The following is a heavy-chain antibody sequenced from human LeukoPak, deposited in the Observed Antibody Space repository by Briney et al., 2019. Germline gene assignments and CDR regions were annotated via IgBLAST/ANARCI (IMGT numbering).Heavy chain of an antibody. D-gene: IGHD3-3*01. J-gene: IGHJ6*03. CDR1: GGSISSYH. CDR2: IYYSGST. Sequence: PSETLSLTCTVSGGSISSYHWSWIRQPPARGLEWIGYIYYSGSTNCNPPLKRRVTISVDTTKNQFSLKLSSVTAADTAVYYCARGNYDFWSLHYYYYMDVWGKGTTVTVSS. CDR3: ARGNYDFWSLHYYYYMDV. V-gene: IGHV4-59*01.